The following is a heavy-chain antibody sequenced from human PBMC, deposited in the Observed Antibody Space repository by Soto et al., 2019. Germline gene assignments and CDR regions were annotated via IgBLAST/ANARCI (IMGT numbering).Heavy chain of an antibody. V-gene: IGHV4-59*13. CDR2: IYYSGST. Sequence: SETMSLTYTVSGGSISNYYWSWIRQSPGKGLEWIGYIYYSGSTNYNPSLKSRVTISVDTSKNQFSLKLSSVTAADTAVYYCARGEMATTYYFDYWGQGTLVTVSS. J-gene: IGHJ4*02. CDR1: GGSISNYY. CDR3: ARGEMATTYYFDY. D-gene: IGHD5-12*01.